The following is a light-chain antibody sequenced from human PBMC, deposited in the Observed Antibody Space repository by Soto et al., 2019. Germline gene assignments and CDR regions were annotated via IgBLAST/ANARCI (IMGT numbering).Light chain of an antibody. CDR3: SSYRRGSTYV. CDR1: NRYVGCYNY. V-gene: IGLV2-14*03. CDR2: DVT. Sequence: VLNNPASVFGAPGPTLPGSLHCKNRYVGCYNYVSWYQQHPGKAPRLLIYDVTNRPSGVSNRFSGSKSGNTASLTISGLQAEDEADYYCSSYRRGSTYVFGTGTKVTVL. J-gene: IGLJ1*01.